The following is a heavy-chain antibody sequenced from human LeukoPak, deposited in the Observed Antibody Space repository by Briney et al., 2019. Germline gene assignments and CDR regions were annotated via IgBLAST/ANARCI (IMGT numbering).Heavy chain of an antibody. V-gene: IGHV3-30*04. J-gene: IGHJ4*02. Sequence: GGSLRLSCAASGFTFSGYAMHWVRQAPGKGLEWVAVISYDGSNKYYADSVKGRFTISRDNSKNTLYLQMNSLRAEDTAVYYCARDPVLRIAVAGSYFDYWGQGTLVTVSS. CDR2: ISYDGSNK. CDR1: GFTFSGYA. CDR3: ARDPVLRIAVAGSYFDY. D-gene: IGHD6-19*01.